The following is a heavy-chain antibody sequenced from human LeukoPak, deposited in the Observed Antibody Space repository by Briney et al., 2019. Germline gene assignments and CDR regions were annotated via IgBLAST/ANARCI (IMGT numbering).Heavy chain of an antibody. CDR2: IYSGGST. J-gene: IGHJ4*02. Sequence: GGSLRLSCAASEFTVSSNYMSWVRQAPGKGLEWVSVIYSGGSTYYADSVKGRFTISRDNSKNTLYLQMNSLRAEDTAVYYCARDRGKGFDYWGQGTLVTVSS. CDR3: ARDRGKGFDY. D-gene: IGHD3-10*01. CDR1: EFTVSSNY. V-gene: IGHV3-66*01.